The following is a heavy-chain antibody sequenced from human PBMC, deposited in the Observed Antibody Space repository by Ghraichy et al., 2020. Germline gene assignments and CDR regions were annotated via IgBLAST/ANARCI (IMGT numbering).Heavy chain of an antibody. V-gene: IGHV4-39*01. CDR1: GDSISSGTHY. Sequence: SETLSLTCTVSGDSISSGTHYWGWIRQPPGKELEWIGSIYYSGTTYYNPSLKSRVTISVDTSENQFSLKVRSVTAADTAVFYCARRPLTSGHYFDSWGQGTLVTVSS. CDR2: IYYSGTT. J-gene: IGHJ4*02. CDR3: ARRPLTSGHYFDS. D-gene: IGHD1-14*01.